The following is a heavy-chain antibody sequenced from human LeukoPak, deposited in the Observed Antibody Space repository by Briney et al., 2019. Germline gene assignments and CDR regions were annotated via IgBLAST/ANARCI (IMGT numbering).Heavy chain of an antibody. CDR3: ARYRCKTTSGCEDTDAFDT. CDR1: GYTFTSYA. CDR2: LNPNSGAT. D-gene: IGHD2/OR15-2a*01. V-gene: IGHV1-2*02. Sequence: ASVKVSCKASGYTFTSYAIHWVRQAPGQGLEWMGWLNPNSGATKYAQKFQGRVTMTRDTSINTAYMELSRLTSDDTAVYYCARYRCKTTSGCEDTDAFDTWGQGTMVTVYS. J-gene: IGHJ3*02.